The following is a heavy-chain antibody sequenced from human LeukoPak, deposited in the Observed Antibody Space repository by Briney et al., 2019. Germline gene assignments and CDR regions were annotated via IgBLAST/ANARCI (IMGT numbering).Heavy chain of an antibody. J-gene: IGHJ4*02. D-gene: IGHD6-6*01. V-gene: IGHV1-69*05. Sequence: GASVKVSCKASGGTFSSYAISWVRQAPGQGLEWMGGIIPIFGTANYAQKFQGRVTITTDESTSTAYMELSSLRSEDTAVYYCARGDEYSSSSFDYWGQGTLVTVSS. CDR1: GGTFSSYA. CDR3: ARGDEYSSSSFDY. CDR2: IIPIFGTA.